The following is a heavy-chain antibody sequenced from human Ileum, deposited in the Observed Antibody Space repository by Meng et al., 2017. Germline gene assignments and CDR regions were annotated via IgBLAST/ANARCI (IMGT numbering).Heavy chain of an antibody. J-gene: IGHJ4*02. CDR3: ARGGGRYGPDFDY. CDR1: GGFFSGYY. V-gene: IGHV4-34*01. D-gene: IGHD3-16*01. CDR2: INHSGST. Sequence: QVQIQQWGAGLLKPLETLSLACAVYGGFFSGYYWSWIRQPPGKGLEWIGEINHSGSTNYNPSLKSRVTISVDTSKNQFSLKLSSVTAADTAVYYCARGGGRYGPDFDYWGQGTLVTVSS.